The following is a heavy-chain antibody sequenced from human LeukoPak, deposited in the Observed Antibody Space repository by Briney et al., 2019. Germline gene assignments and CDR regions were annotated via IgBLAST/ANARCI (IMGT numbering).Heavy chain of an antibody. CDR1: GFTFSSYW. V-gene: IGHV3-7*03. CDR3: AREGPPGLVGTTGRESSSLPVCY. CDR2: IKQDGSEK. J-gene: IGHJ4*02. D-gene: IGHD6-13*01. Sequence: GGSLRLSCAASGFTFSSYWMSWVRQAPGKGLEWVANIKQDGSEKYYVDSVKGRFTISRDNAKNSLYLQMNSLRAEDTAVYYCAREGPPGLVGTTGRESSSLPVCYWGQGTLVTVSS.